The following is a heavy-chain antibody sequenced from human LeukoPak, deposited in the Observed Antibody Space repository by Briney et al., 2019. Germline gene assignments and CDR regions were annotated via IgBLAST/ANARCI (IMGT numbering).Heavy chain of an antibody. V-gene: IGHV4-4*02. J-gene: IGHJ3*02. D-gene: IGHD3-22*01. CDR2: IYHSGST. CDR3: ARPNYYDSSGYWDDAFDI. Sequence: PSETLSLTCAVSGGSISSSNWWSWVRQPPGKGLEWIGEIYHSGSTNYNPSLKSRVTISVDKSKNQFSLKLSSVTAADTAVYYCARPNYYDSSGYWDDAFDIWGQGTMVTVSS. CDR1: GGSISSSNW.